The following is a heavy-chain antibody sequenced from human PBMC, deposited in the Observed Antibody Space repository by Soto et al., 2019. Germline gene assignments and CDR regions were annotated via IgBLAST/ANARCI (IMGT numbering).Heavy chain of an antibody. Sequence: PGGSLRLSCAASGFTFSEHAMSWVRQAPGKGLQWVSALGGSGLSTYYADSVKGRFTISRDNSKNTLYLQMNSLRAEDTAVYYCAKLIAVAGRQDDFWGQGTLVTVSS. CDR1: GFTFSEHA. CDR2: LGGSGLST. D-gene: IGHD6-19*01. V-gene: IGHV3-23*01. CDR3: AKLIAVAGRQDDF. J-gene: IGHJ4*02.